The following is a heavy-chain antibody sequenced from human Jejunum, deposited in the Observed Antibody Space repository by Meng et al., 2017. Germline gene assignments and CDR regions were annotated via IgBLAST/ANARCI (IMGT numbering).Heavy chain of an antibody. CDR3: ARGVGDIRFGFDY. CDR2: IYHSGRS. J-gene: IGHJ4*02. Sequence: QVHLQDPGPGPGKPSGTLSLTCEVSGDSISSTSWWDWLRQPPGKGLEWIGEIYHSGRSNFIPSLKSRVSISLDESKNQFSLTLNSVTAADTAVYYCARGVGDIRFGFDYWGQGILVTVSS. D-gene: IGHD3-16*01. V-gene: IGHV4-4*02. CDR1: GDSISSTSW.